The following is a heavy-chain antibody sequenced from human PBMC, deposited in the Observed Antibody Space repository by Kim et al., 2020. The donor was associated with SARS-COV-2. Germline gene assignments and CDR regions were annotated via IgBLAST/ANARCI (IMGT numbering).Heavy chain of an antibody. J-gene: IGHJ5*02. Sequence: RYSPSFQGQVTISADKSISTAYLQWSSLKASDTAMYYCARLRTFGDLFDPWGQGTLVTVSS. CDR3: ARLRTFGDLFDP. D-gene: IGHD3-10*01. V-gene: IGHV5-51*01.